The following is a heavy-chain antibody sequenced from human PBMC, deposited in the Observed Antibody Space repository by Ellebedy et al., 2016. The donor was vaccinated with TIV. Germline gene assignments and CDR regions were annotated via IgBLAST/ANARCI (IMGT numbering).Heavy chain of an antibody. J-gene: IGHJ4*02. D-gene: IGHD1-1*01. CDR3: ARWGGQLALDS. CDR2: IYNHGYS. CDR1: GGPVSSESDF. V-gene: IGHV4-61*01. Sequence: MPSETLSLTCTVSGGPVSSESDFWIWIRQPPGKGLEWIGGIYNHGYSTYHPSLKSRVSLSVDTSKKQFSLHLKSVSAADTAVYYCARWGGQLALDSWGQGTLVTVSS.